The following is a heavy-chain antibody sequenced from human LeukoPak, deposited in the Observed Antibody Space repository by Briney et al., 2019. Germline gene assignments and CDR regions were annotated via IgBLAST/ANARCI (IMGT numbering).Heavy chain of an antibody. CDR1: GFTFSDHA. Sequence: GGSLRLSCAASGFTFSDHAMDWVRQAPGKGLEWVGRIRNKANSYTTEYAASVQGRFTVSRDDSKNSLYLQLNSMKTEDTAVYYCTRLVGANDWGQGTLVTVSS. CDR2: IRNKANSYTT. J-gene: IGHJ4*02. D-gene: IGHD1-26*01. CDR3: TRLVGAND. V-gene: IGHV3-72*01.